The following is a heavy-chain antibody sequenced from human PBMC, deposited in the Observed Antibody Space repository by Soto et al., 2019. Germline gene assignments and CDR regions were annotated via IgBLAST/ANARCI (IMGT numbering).Heavy chain of an antibody. J-gene: IGHJ4*02. Sequence: QVQLVESGGDVVQPGTSLRLSCTVSGSTFSAYAMHWVRQAPGKGLEWVAVIWYDGSNEDYADSVKGRFTISRDNSKNTLFLQMNSLRVEDTAVYYCAREETGTFDCWGQGTLVTVSS. CDR3: AREETGTFDC. V-gene: IGHV3-33*01. CDR2: IWYDGSNE. D-gene: IGHD1-1*01. CDR1: GSTFSAYA.